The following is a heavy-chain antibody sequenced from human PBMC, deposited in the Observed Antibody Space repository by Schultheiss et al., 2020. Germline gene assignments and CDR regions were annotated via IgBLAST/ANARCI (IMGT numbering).Heavy chain of an antibody. CDR2: IIPICGTA. CDR3: ARGGWDGDASYFFDS. D-gene: IGHD1-26*01. CDR1: GDSFSSYA. J-gene: IGHJ4*02. Sequence: SVKVSCKASGDSFSSYAISWVRQAPGQGLEWMGGIIPICGTANYAQKFQGRVTITTDESTSTAYMELSSLRSEDTAVYYCARGGWDGDASYFFDSWGKVTLVTVSS. V-gene: IGHV1-69*05.